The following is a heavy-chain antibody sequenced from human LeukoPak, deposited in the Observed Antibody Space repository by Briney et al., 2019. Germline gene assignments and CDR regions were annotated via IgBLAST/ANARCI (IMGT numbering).Heavy chain of an antibody. Sequence: SETLSLTCTVSGGSISSGDYYWSWIRQPPGKGLEWIGYIYYSGSTYYNPSLKSRVTISVDTSKNQFSLKLSSVTAADTAVYYCARAPAFGFGELQRRSDYWGQGTLVTVSS. J-gene: IGHJ4*02. D-gene: IGHD3-10*01. CDR3: ARAPAFGFGELQRRSDY. V-gene: IGHV4-30-4*08. CDR1: GGSISSGDYY. CDR2: IYYSGST.